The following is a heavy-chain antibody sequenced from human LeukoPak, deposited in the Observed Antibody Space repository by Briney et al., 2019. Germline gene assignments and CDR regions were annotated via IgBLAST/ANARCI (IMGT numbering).Heavy chain of an antibody. CDR1: GFSLSTSGVG. V-gene: IGHV2-5*02. CDR2: IYWDDDK. CDR3: ASGLLLPLYFDY. D-gene: IGHD3-22*01. Sequence: SGPTLVNPTQTLTLTCTFSGFSLSTSGVGVGWIRQPPGKALEWLTLIYWDDDKRYNPSLRSRLTITKDTSKNQVVLTMTNMDPVDTATYYCASGLLLPLYFDYWGQGTLVTVSS. J-gene: IGHJ4*02.